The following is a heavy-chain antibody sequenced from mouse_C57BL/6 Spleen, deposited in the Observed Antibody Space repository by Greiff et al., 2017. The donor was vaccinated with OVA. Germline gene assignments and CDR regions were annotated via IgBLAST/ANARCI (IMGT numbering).Heavy chain of an antibody. Sequence: QVQLQQPGAELVKPGASVKLSCKASGYTFTSYWMQWVKQRPGQGLEWIGEIDPSDSYTNYNQKFKGKATLTVDTSSSTAYMQLSSLTSEDSAVYYCARDTTVGYVDYWGKGTTLTVSS. J-gene: IGHJ2*01. CDR3: ARDTTVGYVDY. CDR1: GYTFTSYW. D-gene: IGHD1-1*01. V-gene: IGHV1-50*01. CDR2: IDPSDSYT.